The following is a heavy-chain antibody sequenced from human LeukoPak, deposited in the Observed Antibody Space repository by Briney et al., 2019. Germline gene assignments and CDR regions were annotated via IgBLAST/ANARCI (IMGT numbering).Heavy chain of an antibody. D-gene: IGHD2-21*02. V-gene: IGHV3-23*01. CDR3: TKGGHGDY. Sequence: GSLLLSCHASGFPFSTFPMRWVRQAPGKGLESVSTLSGDGSDTYYADSVKRRFTISRDTSKNTLFLQMNSLRADDTAIYYCTKGGHGDYWGQGTMVTVSS. J-gene: IGHJ4*02. CDR1: GFPFSTFP. CDR2: LSGDGSDT.